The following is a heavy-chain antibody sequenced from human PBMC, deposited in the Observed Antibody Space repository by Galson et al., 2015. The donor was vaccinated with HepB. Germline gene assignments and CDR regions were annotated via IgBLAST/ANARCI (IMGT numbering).Heavy chain of an antibody. CDR1: GFTFSDYY. CDR3: ARYYYDSSGYYFYYYGMDV. V-gene: IGHV3-11*06. Sequence: SLRLSCAASGFTFSDYYMSWLRQAPGKGLEWVSYISSSSSYTNYADSVKGRFTISRDNAKNSLYLQMNSLRAEDTAVYYCARYYYDSSGYYFYYYGMDVWGQGTTVTVSS. D-gene: IGHD3-22*01. CDR2: ISSSSSYT. J-gene: IGHJ6*02.